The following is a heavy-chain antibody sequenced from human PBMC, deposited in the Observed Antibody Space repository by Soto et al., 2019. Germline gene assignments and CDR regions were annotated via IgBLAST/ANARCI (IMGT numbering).Heavy chain of an antibody. Sequence: PSETRSPTCTCSGGSTSSHHCGWLRQPAGKGLEWIGRIYTSGSTNYNPSLKSRVTMSVDTSKNQFSLKLSSVTAADTAVYYCARETASRSWYFDYWGQGTLVTVS. CDR2: IYTSGST. CDR1: GGSTSSHH. J-gene: IGHJ4*02. D-gene: IGHD6-13*01. V-gene: IGHV4-4*07. CDR3: ARETASRSWYFDY.